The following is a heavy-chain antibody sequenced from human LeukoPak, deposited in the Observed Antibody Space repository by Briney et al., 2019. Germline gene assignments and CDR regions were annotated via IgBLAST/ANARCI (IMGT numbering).Heavy chain of an antibody. J-gene: IGHJ3*02. CDR3: ARDFDDILTGYYVGGPMAAAFDI. V-gene: IGHV3-52*01. D-gene: IGHD3-9*01. CDR2: IKCDGSEK. Sequence: GGSLRLSCAASGFTFSSSWMHWVCQAPEKGLEWVADIKCDGSEKYYVDSVKGRLTISRDNAKNSLYLQMNSLRAEDTAVYYCARDFDDILTGYYVGGPMAAAFDIWGQGTMVTVSS. CDR1: GFTFSSSW.